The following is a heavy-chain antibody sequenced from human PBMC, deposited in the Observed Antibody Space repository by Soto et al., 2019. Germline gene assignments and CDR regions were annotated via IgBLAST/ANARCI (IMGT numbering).Heavy chain of an antibody. J-gene: IGHJ3*01. D-gene: IGHD2-21*02. V-gene: IGHV3-7*01. CDR3: ARVLCGGDCYAPRGAFDF. CDR2: IKQDGSEK. CDR1: GFTFSAYG. Sequence: PGGSLRLSCAASGFTFSAYGMHWVRQAPGKGLEWVANIKQDGSEKYYVDSVKGRFTISRDNAKNTLYLQMNSLRAEDTAVYYCARVLCGGDCYAPRGAFDFWGQGTMVTVSS.